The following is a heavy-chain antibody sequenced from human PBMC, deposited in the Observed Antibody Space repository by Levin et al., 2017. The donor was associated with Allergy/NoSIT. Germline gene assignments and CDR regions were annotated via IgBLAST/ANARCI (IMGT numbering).Heavy chain of an antibody. CDR1: GFTFSSYA. V-gene: IGHV3-30-3*01. Sequence: PGVSLRLSCAASGFTFSSYAMHWVRQAPGKGLEWVAIISYDGSNKYYADSVKGRFTISRDNSKNTLYLQMNSLRVEDTAVYYCARDDNVLLWFGNFDYWGQGTLVTVSS. CDR3: ARDDNVLLWFGNFDY. D-gene: IGHD3-10*01. J-gene: IGHJ4*02. CDR2: ISYDGSNK.